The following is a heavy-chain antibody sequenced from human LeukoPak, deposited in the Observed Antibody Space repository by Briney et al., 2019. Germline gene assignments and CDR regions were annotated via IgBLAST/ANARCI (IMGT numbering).Heavy chain of an antibody. J-gene: IGHJ4*02. CDR2: IIPIFGTA. CDR3: ARVVGALESASGYLDY. V-gene: IGHV1-69*13. CDR1: GGTFSSYA. D-gene: IGHD3-3*01. Sequence: SVKVSCKASGGTFSSYAISWVRQAPGQGLEWMGGIIPIFGTANYAQKFQGRVTITADESTSTAYMELSSLRSEDTAVYYCARVVGALESASGYLDYWGQGTLVTVSS.